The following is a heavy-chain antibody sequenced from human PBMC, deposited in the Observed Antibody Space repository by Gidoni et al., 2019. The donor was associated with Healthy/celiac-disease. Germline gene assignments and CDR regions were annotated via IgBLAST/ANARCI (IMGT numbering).Heavy chain of an antibody. CDR3: ATYYDDSSGSFYYYYGMDV. CDR1: GFTFSRYE. Sequence: EVQLVESGGGLVQPGGSLRLSCAASGFTFSRYEMNWVSPAPGKGLEWVSYISSSGSTIYYADSVKGRFTISRDNAKNSLYLQMNSLRAENTAVYYCATYYDDSSGSFYYYYGMDVWGQGTTVTVSS. J-gene: IGHJ6*02. D-gene: IGHD3-22*01. CDR2: ISSSGSTI. V-gene: IGHV3-48*03.